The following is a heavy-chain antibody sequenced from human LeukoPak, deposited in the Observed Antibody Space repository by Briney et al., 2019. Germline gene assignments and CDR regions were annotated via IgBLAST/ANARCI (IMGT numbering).Heavy chain of an antibody. CDR2: VNSDGSST. V-gene: IGHV3-74*01. J-gene: IGHJ4*02. CDR3: ARYSGSYQQFDY. D-gene: IGHD1-26*01. Sequence: GGSLRLSCAASGFTFSDYWMYWVRQAPGKGLVWVARVNSDGSSTSSADSVKGRFTISRDNAKNTLYLQMNSLRAEDTAVYYCARYSGSYQQFDYWGQGTLVTVSS. CDR1: GFTFSDYW.